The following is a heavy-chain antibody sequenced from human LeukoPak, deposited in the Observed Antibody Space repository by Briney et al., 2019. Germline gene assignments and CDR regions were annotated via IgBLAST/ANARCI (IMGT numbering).Heavy chain of an antibody. V-gene: IGHV1-2*02. J-gene: IGHJ4*02. D-gene: IGHD5-12*01. CDR1: GYNFRDYG. CDR2: INPNSGGT. Sequence: GASVKVSCKTSGYNFRDYGIDWVRQAPGQGLEWMGWINPNSGGTNYAQKFQGRVTMTRDTSISTAYMELSRLRSDDTAVYYCARVRPWLPEGNYFDYWGQGTLVTVSS. CDR3: ARVRPWLPEGNYFDY.